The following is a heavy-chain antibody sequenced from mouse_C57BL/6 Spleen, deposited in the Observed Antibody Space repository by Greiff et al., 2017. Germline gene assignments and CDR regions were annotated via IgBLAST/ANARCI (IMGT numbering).Heavy chain of an antibody. CDR1: GFSLTSYG. CDR2: IWSVGST. Sequence: VQLQQSGPGLVQPSQSLSITCTVSGFSLTSYGVHWVRQSPGKGLEWLGVIWSVGSTDYNAAFLTRLSISKDNSTSQVFFKMNSLQADDTAIYYCARNKCYGSSYDYFDDWGQGTTLTAST. D-gene: IGHD1-1*01. V-gene: IGHV2-2*01. J-gene: IGHJ2*01. CDR3: ARNKCYGSSYDYFDD.